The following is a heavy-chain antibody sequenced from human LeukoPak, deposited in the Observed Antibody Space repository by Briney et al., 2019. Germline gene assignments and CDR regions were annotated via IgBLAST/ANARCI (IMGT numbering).Heavy chain of an antibody. D-gene: IGHD1-26*01. Sequence: SETLSLTCTVSGGSISIFYWIWIRQPPGKGLEWIGYIYDSVNTNYNPSLKSRVTISVDMSRNQLSLKLNSVTAADTAIYYCERDRELGVWGQGTTVTVSS. J-gene: IGHJ6*02. CDR1: GGSISIFY. V-gene: IGHV4-59*01. CDR3: ERDRELGV. CDR2: IYDSVNT.